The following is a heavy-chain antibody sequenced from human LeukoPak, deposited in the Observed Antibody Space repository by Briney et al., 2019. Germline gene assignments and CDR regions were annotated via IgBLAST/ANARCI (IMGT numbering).Heavy chain of an antibody. Sequence: GESLKISCKGSGYSFSSYWIAWVRQMPGKGLEWMGVIYPDNSDARYSPSFQGQVTISVDKSINTAYLEWSSLKAADTAMYFCARPNSRQLERGDCWGQGTLVTVSS. V-gene: IGHV5-51*01. CDR1: GYSFSSYW. D-gene: IGHD3-3*01. J-gene: IGHJ4*02. CDR2: IYPDNSDA. CDR3: ARPNSRQLERGDC.